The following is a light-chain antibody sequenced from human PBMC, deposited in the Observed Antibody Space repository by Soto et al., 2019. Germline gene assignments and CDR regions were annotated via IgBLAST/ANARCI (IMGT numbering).Light chain of an antibody. J-gene: IGKJ1*01. Sequence: PGERATLSCRASQSVSSSYLAWYQQKPGQAPRLLIYGASSRATGIPDRFSGSGSGTDFTLTISRLEPEDFAVYYCQQYGSSRATFGQGTKVEIK. CDR2: GAS. CDR1: QSVSSSY. CDR3: QQYGSSRAT. V-gene: IGKV3-20*01.